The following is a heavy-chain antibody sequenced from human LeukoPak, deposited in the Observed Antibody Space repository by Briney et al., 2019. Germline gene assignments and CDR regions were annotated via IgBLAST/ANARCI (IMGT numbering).Heavy chain of an antibody. Sequence: ASVKVSCKASGYTLTSYYMYWVRQAPGQGLEWMGLINPSGGSTNYAQKFQGRVILTRDVSRSTVYVELSSLRSEDTAVYYCARGPRVRMYATSDPAAFDIWGRGTMVTVSS. J-gene: IGHJ3*02. V-gene: IGHV1-46*01. CDR2: INPSGGST. CDR1: GYTLTSYY. D-gene: IGHD2-8*01. CDR3: ARGPRVRMYATSDPAAFDI.